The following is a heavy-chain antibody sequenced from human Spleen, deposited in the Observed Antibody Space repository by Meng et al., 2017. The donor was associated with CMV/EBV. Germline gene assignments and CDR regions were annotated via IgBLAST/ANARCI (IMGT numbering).Heavy chain of an antibody. Sequence: FTFSNYAMSWVRQAPGKGLEWVSSISSSTGSTYNADSVKGRFTISRDNSKNMLYLQMNSLRAEDTAIYYCAKDSSLVVPSATDWFDPWGQGTLVTVSS. CDR1: FTFSNYA. V-gene: IGHV3-23*01. J-gene: IGHJ5*02. D-gene: IGHD2-2*01. CDR3: AKDSSLVVPSATDWFDP. CDR2: ISSSTGST.